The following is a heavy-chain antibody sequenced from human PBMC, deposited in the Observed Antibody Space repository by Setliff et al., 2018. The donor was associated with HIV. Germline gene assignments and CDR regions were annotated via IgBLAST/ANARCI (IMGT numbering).Heavy chain of an antibody. J-gene: IGHJ4*02. D-gene: IGHD6-19*01. CDR2: IWYDGSYK. V-gene: IGHV3-33*08. CDR3: ARDGYSSGWYEFDY. CDR1: EFTFSNAW. Sequence: GGSLRLSCAASEFTFSNAWMSWVRQAPGKGLEWVAFIWYDGSYKYYADSVKGRFTISRDNAKNSLYLQMNSLRAEDTAVYYCARDGYSSGWYEFDYWGQGTLVTVSS.